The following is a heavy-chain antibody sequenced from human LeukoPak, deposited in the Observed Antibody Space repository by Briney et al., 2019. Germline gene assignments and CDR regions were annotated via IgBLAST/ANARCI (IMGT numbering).Heavy chain of an antibody. CDR3: ARGCRSAAGTSNWFDP. V-gene: IGHV1-8*01. Sequence: ASVKVSCKASGYTFTSYDINWVRQATGQGLEWMGWMNPNSGNTGYAQKFQGRVTMTSNTSISTAYMELSSLRSEDTAVYYCARGCRSAAGTSNWFDPWGQGTLVTVSS. J-gene: IGHJ5*02. CDR2: MNPNSGNT. CDR1: GYTFTSYD. D-gene: IGHD6-13*01.